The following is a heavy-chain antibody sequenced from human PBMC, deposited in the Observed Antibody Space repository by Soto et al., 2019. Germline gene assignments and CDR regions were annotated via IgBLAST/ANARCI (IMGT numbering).Heavy chain of an antibody. Sequence: SETLSLTCTVSGGSISSSSYYWGWIRQPPGKGLEWIGSIYYSGSTYYNPSLKSRVTISVDTPKNQFSLKLSSVTAADTAVYYCARQLGYCSGGSCYVTYYYYYYMDVWGKGTTVTVSS. V-gene: IGHV4-39*01. D-gene: IGHD2-15*01. CDR3: ARQLGYCSGGSCYVTYYYYYYMDV. CDR2: IYYSGST. J-gene: IGHJ6*03. CDR1: GGSISSSSYY.